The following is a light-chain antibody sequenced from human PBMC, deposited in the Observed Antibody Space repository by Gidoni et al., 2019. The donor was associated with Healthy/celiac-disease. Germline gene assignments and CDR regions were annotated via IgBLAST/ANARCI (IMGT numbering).Light chain of an antibody. V-gene: IGKV1-27*01. CDR3: QKYNSAPQ. J-gene: IGKJ4*02. CDR2: AAS. Sequence: DIQMTQSPSSLSASVGDRVTITCRASQGISNYLAWYQQKPGKVPKLLIYAASTLQSGVPSRCSGSGSGTDFTLTISSLQPEDVATYYCQKYNSAPQFGGGTKVEIK. CDR1: QGISNY.